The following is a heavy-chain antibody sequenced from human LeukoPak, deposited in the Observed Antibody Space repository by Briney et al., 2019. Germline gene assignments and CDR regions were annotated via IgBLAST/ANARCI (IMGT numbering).Heavy chain of an antibody. D-gene: IGHD3-3*01. J-gene: IGHJ6*03. CDR1: GFTFSSYW. CDR2: INSDGSST. CDR3: AREEVFGVVTKSTYYYYYMDV. V-gene: IGHV3-74*01. Sequence: GGSLRLSCAASGFTFSSYWMHWARQAPGKGLVWVSRINSDGSSTSYADSVKGRFTISRDNAKNTLYLQMNSLRAEDTAVYYCAREEVFGVVTKSTYYYYYMDVWGKGTTVTVSS.